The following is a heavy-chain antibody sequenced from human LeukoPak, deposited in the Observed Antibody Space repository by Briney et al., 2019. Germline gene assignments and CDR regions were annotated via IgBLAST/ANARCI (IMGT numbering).Heavy chain of an antibody. J-gene: IGHJ3*02. CDR1: GFTFSNYA. CDR2: ISYDGSNK. CDR3: ATGDYGAFDI. V-gene: IGHV3-30*04. Sequence: PGGSLRLSCAASGFTFSNYAMHWVRQAPGKGLEWVAAISYDGSNKYYADSVKGRFTISRDNSKNTLYLQMNSLRGEDTAVYYCATGDYGAFDIWGQGTMVTVSS. D-gene: IGHD4-17*01.